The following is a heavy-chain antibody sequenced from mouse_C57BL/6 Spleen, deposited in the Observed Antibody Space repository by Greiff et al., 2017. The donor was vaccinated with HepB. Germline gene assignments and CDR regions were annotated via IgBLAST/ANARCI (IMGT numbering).Heavy chain of an antibody. CDR2: ISYSGST. J-gene: IGHJ2*01. D-gene: IGHD2-3*01. Sequence: EVQRVESGPGMVKPSQSLSLTCTVTGYSITSGYDWHWIRHFPGNKLEWMGYISYSGSTNYNPSLKSRISITHDTSKNHFFLKLNSVTTEDTATYYCARGDGYYGLDYWGQGTTLTVSS. V-gene: IGHV3-1*01. CDR3: ARGDGYYGLDY. CDR1: GYSITSGYD.